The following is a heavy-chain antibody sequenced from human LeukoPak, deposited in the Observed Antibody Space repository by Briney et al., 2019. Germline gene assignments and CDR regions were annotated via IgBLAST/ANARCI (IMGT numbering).Heavy chain of an antibody. Sequence: SETLSLTCTVSGGSISSGGYYWSWIRQPPGKGLEWIGYIYHSGSTYYNPSLKSRVTISVDRSKNQFSLKLSSVTAADTAVYYCARGPQRGGHQRKNWFDPWGQGTLVTVSS. D-gene: IGHD1-1*01. V-gene: IGHV4-30-2*01. J-gene: IGHJ5*02. CDR1: GGSISSGGYY. CDR3: ARGPQRGGHQRKNWFDP. CDR2: IYHSGST.